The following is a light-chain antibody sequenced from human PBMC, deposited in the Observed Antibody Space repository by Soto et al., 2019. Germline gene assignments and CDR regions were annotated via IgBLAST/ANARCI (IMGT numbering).Light chain of an antibody. CDR1: SSDVGGYNY. CDR2: EVN. V-gene: IGLV2-14*01. Sequence: QSVLTQPASVSGSPGQSITMSCTGTSSDVGGYNYVSWYQQHPGKAPKLLIHEVNNRSSGVSNRFSGSKSGNTASLTISGLQAEDEADYYCSSYTSRDTLVFGTGTKVTVL. CDR3: SSYTSRDTLV. J-gene: IGLJ1*01.